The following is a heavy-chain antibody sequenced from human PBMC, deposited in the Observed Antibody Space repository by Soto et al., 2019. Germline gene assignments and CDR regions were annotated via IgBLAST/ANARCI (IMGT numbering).Heavy chain of an antibody. CDR2: IDPSDSYS. CDR3: ARLGSSGQIDV. J-gene: IGHJ6*02. D-gene: IGHD3-10*01. CDR1: GYSFTNNW. Sequence: GESLKISCKTSGYSFTNNWITWVRRMPGKGLEWVGRIDPSDSYSDYSPSFQGHVTISTEKSLSTAYLQWSSLKASDTAMYYCARLGSSGQIDVWGQGTTVTVSS. V-gene: IGHV5-10-1*01.